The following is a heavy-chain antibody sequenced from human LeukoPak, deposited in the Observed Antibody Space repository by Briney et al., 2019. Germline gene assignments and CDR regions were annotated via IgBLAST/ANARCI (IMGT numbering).Heavy chain of an antibody. D-gene: IGHD7-27*01. CDR2: IYYSGST. Sequence: SETLSLTCTVSGGSISSGGYYWSWIRQHPGKGLEWIGYIYYSGSTYYNPSLKSRVTISIDTSKNQFSLELSSVTAADTAVYFCARGELRTDLYFDHWRQATLLTDCS. J-gene: IGHJ4*02. CDR3: ARGELRTDLYFDH. CDR1: GGSISSGGYY. V-gene: IGHV4-31*03.